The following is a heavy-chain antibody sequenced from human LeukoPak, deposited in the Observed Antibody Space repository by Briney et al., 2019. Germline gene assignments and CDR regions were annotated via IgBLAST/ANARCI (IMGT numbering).Heavy chain of an antibody. J-gene: IGHJ1*01. V-gene: IGHV1-69*05. CDR1: GGTFSSYA. CDR3: ALQGERWELLRAYFQH. D-gene: IGHD1-26*01. Sequence: SVKVSCKASGGTFSSYAISCVRQAPGQGLEWMGGIIPIFGTENYAQKFQGRVTINTDESTSTAYMELSSLRSEDTAVYYCALQGERWELLRAYFQHWGQGTLVTVSS. CDR2: IIPIFGTE.